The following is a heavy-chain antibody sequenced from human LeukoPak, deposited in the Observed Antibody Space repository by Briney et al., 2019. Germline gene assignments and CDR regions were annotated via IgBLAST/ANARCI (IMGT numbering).Heavy chain of an antibody. Sequence: GGSLRLSCAASGFTFDDYALHWVRQAPGKGLEWVSGISWNSGSIGYADSVKGRFTISRDNAKNTLYLQMNSLRAEDTAVYYCARVGRDSSSWRDWFDPWGQGTLVTVSS. CDR2: ISWNSGSI. D-gene: IGHD6-13*01. CDR3: ARVGRDSSSWRDWFDP. V-gene: IGHV3-9*01. J-gene: IGHJ5*02. CDR1: GFTFDDYA.